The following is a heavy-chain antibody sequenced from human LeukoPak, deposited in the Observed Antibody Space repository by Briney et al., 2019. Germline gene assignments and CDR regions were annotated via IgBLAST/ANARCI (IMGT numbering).Heavy chain of an antibody. D-gene: IGHD3-3*01. CDR1: GGSISSYY. CDR3: ARSTYYDFWSGYLAYFDY. Sequence: SETLSLTCTVSGGSISSYYWSWIRQPPGKGLEWIGYIYYSGSTNYNPSLKSRVTISVDTSKNQFSLKLSSVTAADTAVYYCARSTYYDFWSGYLAYFDYWGQGTLVTVSS. J-gene: IGHJ4*02. CDR2: IYYSGST. V-gene: IGHV4-59*01.